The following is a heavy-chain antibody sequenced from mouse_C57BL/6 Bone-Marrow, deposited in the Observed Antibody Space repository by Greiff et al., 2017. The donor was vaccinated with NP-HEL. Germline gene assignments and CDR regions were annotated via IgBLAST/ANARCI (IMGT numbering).Heavy chain of an antibody. J-gene: IGHJ1*03. CDR2: IRNKANGYTT. Sequence: EVKLVESGGGLVQPGGSLSLSCAASGFTFTDYYMSWVRQPPGKALEWLGFIRNKANGYTTEYSASVKGRFTISRDNSQSILYLQMNALRAEDSATYYCARSRYFDVWGTGTTVTVSS. CDR1: GFTFTDYY. V-gene: IGHV7-3*01. CDR3: ARSRYFDV.